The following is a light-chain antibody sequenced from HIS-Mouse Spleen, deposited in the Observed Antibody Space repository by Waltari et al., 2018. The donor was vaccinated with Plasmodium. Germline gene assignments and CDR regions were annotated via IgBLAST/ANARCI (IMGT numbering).Light chain of an antibody. Sequence: GTLSCRASQSVSSSYLAWYQPKPGQAPRLLIYGASSRATGIPDRFSGSGSGTDFTLTISRLEPEDFAVYYCQQYGSSPYTFGQGTKLEIK. CDR2: GAS. CDR1: QSVSSSY. CDR3: QQYGSSPYT. V-gene: IGKV3-20*01. J-gene: IGKJ2*01.